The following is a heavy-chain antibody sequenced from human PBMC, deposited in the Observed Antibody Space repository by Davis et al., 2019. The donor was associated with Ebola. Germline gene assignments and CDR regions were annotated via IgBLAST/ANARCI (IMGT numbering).Heavy chain of an antibody. CDR3: ARGFSSSWSDLDY. D-gene: IGHD6-13*01. CDR1: GGSLRNYY. CDR2: IKYGGDT. J-gene: IGHJ4*02. Sequence: MPSETLSLTCAVYGGSLRNYYYSWIRQSPGKGLEWIGEIKYGGDTNYKLSLMSRATISVDTSKNQFSLKLSSVTAADTAVYYCARGFSSSWSDLDYWGQGTLVTVSS. V-gene: IGHV4-34*01.